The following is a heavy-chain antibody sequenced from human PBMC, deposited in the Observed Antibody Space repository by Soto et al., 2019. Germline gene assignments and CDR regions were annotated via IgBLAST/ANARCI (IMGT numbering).Heavy chain of an antibody. D-gene: IGHD3-22*01. CDR2: IYYSGST. CDR3: ARATTLRKWLQPYEDYYYYGMDV. Sequence: PSETLSLTCTVSGGSISSGDYYWSWIRQPPGKGLERIGYIYYSGSTYYNPSLKSRVTISVDTSKNQFSLKLSSVTAADTAVYYCARATTLRKWLQPYEDYYYYGMDVWGQGTTVTVSS. J-gene: IGHJ6*02. CDR1: GGSISSGDYY. V-gene: IGHV4-30-4*01.